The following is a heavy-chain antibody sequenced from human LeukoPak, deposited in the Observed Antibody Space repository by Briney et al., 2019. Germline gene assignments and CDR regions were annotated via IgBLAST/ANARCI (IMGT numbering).Heavy chain of an antibody. D-gene: IGHD1-26*01. CDR3: ARQGYTATYYFLDY. V-gene: IGHV4-4*07. Sequence: SETVSLTCTVSGGSIRSYFWGWVRQPAGKGLEWIGRIYTTGATFYNPSLKTRLTMSIDTSKNQFSLRLTSVVAADTAVYYCARQGYTATYYFLDYWSRRTHLTVSS. J-gene: IGHJ4*02. CDR1: GGSIRSYF. CDR2: IYTTGAT.